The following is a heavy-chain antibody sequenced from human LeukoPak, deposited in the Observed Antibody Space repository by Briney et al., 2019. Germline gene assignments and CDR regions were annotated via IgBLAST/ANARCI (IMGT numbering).Heavy chain of an antibody. CDR1: GGTFSSYA. D-gene: IGHD6-19*01. CDR3: ARNEVLAVAAGPDYGMDV. Sequence: GASVKVSCTASGGTFSSYAISWVRQAPGQGLEWMGGIIPIFGTANYAQKFQGRVTITADESTSTAYMELGSLRSEDTAVYYCARNEVLAVAAGPDYGMDVWGQGTTVTVSS. CDR2: IIPIFGTA. V-gene: IGHV1-69*13. J-gene: IGHJ6*02.